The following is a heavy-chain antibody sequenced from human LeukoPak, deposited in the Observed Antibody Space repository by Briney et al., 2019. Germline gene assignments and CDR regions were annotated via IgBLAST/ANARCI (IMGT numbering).Heavy chain of an antibody. CDR1: GFTVSSNY. CDR3: ARDPVIYYDILTGYLS. J-gene: IGHJ4*02. CDR2: IYSGGST. V-gene: IGHV3-53*01. Sequence: GGSLRLSCAASGFTVSSNYMSWVRQAPEKGLEWVSVIYSGGSTYYADSVKGRFTISRDNSKNTLYLQMNSLRAEDTAVYYCARDPVIYYDILTGYLSWGQGTLVTVSS. D-gene: IGHD3-9*01.